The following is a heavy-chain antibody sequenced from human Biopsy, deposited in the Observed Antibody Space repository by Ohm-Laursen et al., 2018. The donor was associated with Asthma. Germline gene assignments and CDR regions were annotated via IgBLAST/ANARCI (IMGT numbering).Heavy chain of an antibody. CDR3: ARDPHNSYLASLRTKFNYYYYGMDV. Sequence: SVKVSCKASGGTFSSYAISWVRQAPGQGLEWMGGIIPIFGATNYAQKFQGRVTITADESTSTTYMELSSLRSEDTAVYYCARDPHNSYLASLRTKFNYYYYGMDVWGQGTTVTVSS. J-gene: IGHJ6*02. CDR1: GGTFSSYA. CDR2: IIPIFGAT. V-gene: IGHV1-69*13. D-gene: IGHD1-7*01.